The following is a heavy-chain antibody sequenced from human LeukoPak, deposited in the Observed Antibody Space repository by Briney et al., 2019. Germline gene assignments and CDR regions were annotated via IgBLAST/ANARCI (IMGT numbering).Heavy chain of an antibody. CDR2: INPNSGDT. CDR1: GYTFSDYY. V-gene: IGHV1-2*02. D-gene: IGHD2-2*01. Sequence: GASAKVSCKASGYTFSDYYMHWVRQAPGHELEWIGWINPNSGDTVYGQKFQGRVTMTRDTSISTAYMDLNRLRSDDTAAYYCARDAMSDFWGQGTLVTVSS. J-gene: IGHJ4*02. CDR3: ARDAMSDF.